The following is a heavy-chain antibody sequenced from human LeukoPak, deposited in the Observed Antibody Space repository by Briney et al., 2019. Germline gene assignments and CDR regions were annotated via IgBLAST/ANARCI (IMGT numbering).Heavy chain of an antibody. CDR3: AKDPGIAEYFDY. Sequence: PGGSLRLSCAASGFTFSSYAMSWVRQTPGKGLEWVSAISSSGSSTYYADSVKGRFTISRDNSKNTLYLQMNSLRAEDTAVYYCAKDPGIAEYFDYWGQGTLVTVSS. J-gene: IGHJ4*02. CDR2: ISSSGSST. CDR1: GFTFSSYA. V-gene: IGHV3-23*01. D-gene: IGHD6-13*01.